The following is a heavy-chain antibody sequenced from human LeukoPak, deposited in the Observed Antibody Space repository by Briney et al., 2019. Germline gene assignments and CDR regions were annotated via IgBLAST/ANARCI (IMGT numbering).Heavy chain of an antibody. CDR3: ATRGDFFDS. V-gene: IGHV1-18*01. J-gene: IGHJ4*02. CDR1: DSTFFAYI. Sequence: ASVKVSCKASDSTFFAYIITWVRQAPGQGPEWMGWVSADTGNTDYAQKFQGRVTLTTDRSTKTAYMELKSLTIDDSAIYYCATRGDFFDSWGQGTLVTVPS. CDR2: VSADTGNT. D-gene: IGHD4-17*01.